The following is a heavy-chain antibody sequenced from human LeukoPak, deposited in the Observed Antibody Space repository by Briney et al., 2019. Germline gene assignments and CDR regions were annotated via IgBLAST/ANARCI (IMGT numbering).Heavy chain of an antibody. CDR1: GFTFSSYS. CDR2: ISSSSSTI. D-gene: IGHD1-26*01. V-gene: IGHV3-48*04. J-gene: IGHJ4*02. CDR3: ASGHSGSYYYFDY. Sequence: GGSLRLSCAASGFTFSSYSMNWVRQAPGKGLEWVSYISSSSSTIYYADSVKGRFTISRDNAKNSLYLQVNSLRAEDTAVYYCASGHSGSYYYFDYWGQGTLVTVSS.